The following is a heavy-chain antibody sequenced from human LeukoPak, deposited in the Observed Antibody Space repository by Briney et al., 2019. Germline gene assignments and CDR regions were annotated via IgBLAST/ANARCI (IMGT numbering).Heavy chain of an antibody. Sequence: GASVKVSCKASGCTVTSYDINWVRQATGQGLGWMGWRNPNSGNTGYAQKFQGRVTMTRNTSISTAYMELSSLRSEDTAVYYCARGPPYSSLYYFDYWGQGTLVTVSS. V-gene: IGHV1-8*01. CDR2: RNPNSGNT. CDR1: GCTVTSYD. CDR3: ARGPPYSSLYYFDY. D-gene: IGHD6-13*01. J-gene: IGHJ4*02.